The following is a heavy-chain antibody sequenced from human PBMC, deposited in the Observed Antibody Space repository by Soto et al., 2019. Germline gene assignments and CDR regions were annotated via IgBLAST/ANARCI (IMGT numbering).Heavy chain of an antibody. D-gene: IGHD5-12*01. V-gene: IGHV3-23*01. CDR1: GFTFSSYA. Sequence: EVQLLESGGGLVQPGGSLRLSCAASGFTFSSYAMSWVRQAPGKGLEWVSAISGSGGSTYYADSVKGRFTISRDNSKNTLYLQMNSLRAEDTAVYYCAKIRGYDNTLRYCYYMDVWGKGTTVTVSS. CDR3: AKIRGYDNTLRYCYYMDV. J-gene: IGHJ6*03. CDR2: ISGSGGST.